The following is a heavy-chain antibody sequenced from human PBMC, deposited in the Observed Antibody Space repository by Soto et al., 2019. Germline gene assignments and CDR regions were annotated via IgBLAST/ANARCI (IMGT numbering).Heavy chain of an antibody. D-gene: IGHD3-10*01. Sequence: ETLSLTCAVYGGSFSGYYWSWIRQPPGKGLEWIGEINHSGSTNYNPSLKSRVTISVDTSKNQFSLKLSSVTAADTAVYYCARPMVRGVMGYYGMDVWGQGTTVTVSS. CDR2: INHSGST. CDR3: ARPMVRGVMGYYGMDV. V-gene: IGHV4-34*01. CDR1: GGSFSGYY. J-gene: IGHJ6*02.